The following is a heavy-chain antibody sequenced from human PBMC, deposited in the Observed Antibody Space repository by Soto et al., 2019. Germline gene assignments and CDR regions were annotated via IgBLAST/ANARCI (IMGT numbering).Heavy chain of an antibody. D-gene: IGHD6-6*01. CDR3: AREYSSSSGLGDAFDI. V-gene: IGHV1-69*06. CDR1: GGTFSSYA. CDR2: IIPIFGTA. J-gene: IGHJ3*02. Sequence: GASVQVSCKASGGTFSSYAISWVRQAPGQGLEWMGGIIPIFGTANYAQKFQGRVTITADKSTSTAYMELSSLRSEDTAVYYCAREYSSSSGLGDAFDIWGQGTMVTVSS.